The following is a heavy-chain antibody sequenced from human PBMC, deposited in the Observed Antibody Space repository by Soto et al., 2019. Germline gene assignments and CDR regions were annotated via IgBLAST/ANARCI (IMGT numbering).Heavy chain of an antibody. J-gene: IGHJ4*02. D-gene: IGHD2-2*01. CDR1: GFTFSDYS. CDR3: ARVYGITSCCGGGY. Sequence: EVQLVESGGGLVKPGGSLRLSCAASGFTFSDYSMTWVRQAPGKGLEWVSSISGSGSDIYYADSMKGRFTISRDNAKNSLYLQRNSLRVEDTAVYYCARVYGITSCCGGGYWGQGSLVTVSS. CDR2: ISGSGSDI. V-gene: IGHV3-21*02.